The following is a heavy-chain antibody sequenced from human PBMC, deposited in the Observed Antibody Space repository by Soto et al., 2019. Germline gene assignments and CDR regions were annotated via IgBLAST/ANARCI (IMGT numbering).Heavy chain of an antibody. CDR3: AKGGHIVVVPAAPTSPDP. V-gene: IGHV3-23*01. CDR2: ISGSGGST. J-gene: IGHJ5*02. D-gene: IGHD2-2*01. CDR1: GFTFSSYA. Sequence: GGSLRLSCAASGFTFSSYAMSWVRQAPGKGLEWVSAISGSGGSTYYADSVKGRFTISRDNSKNTLYLQMNSLRAEDTAVYYCAKGGHIVVVPAAPTSPDPWGQGTLVTVSS.